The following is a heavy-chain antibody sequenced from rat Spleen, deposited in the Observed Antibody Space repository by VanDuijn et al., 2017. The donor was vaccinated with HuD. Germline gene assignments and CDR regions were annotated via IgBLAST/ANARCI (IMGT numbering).Heavy chain of an antibody. CDR2: IWTGGST. J-gene: IGHJ2*01. CDR1: GFSLTSYN. Sequence: QVQLRESGPDLVQPSQTLSLTCTVSGFSLTSYNVHWVRQPTGKGLEWMGVIWTGGSTYYNSALKSRLSISRDTSKSQVFLKMNSLQTEDTATYYCARALTGSSDYWGQGVMVTVSS. V-gene: IGHV2-30*01. CDR3: ARALTGSSDY. D-gene: IGHD5-1*01.